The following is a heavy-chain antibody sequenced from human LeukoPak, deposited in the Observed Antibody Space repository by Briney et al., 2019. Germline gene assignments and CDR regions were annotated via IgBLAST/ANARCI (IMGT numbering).Heavy chain of an antibody. CDR3: ARLFKRDIVATELGY. CDR1: GYSFTSYW. Sequence: GESLKISCKGSGYSFTSYWFGWVRQIHGKGLEWMEIIYLGDSATRYSPSVQGQVTISTDKSISTAYLQWSSLKASDTAMYYCARLFKRDIVATELGYWGQGTLVTVSS. D-gene: IGHD5-12*01. V-gene: IGHV5-51*01. J-gene: IGHJ4*02. CDR2: IYLGDSAT.